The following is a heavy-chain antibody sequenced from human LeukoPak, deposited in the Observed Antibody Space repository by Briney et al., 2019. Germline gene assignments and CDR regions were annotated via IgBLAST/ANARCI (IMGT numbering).Heavy chain of an antibody. CDR2: ISGSGGST. V-gene: IGHV3-23*01. CDR1: GFTFGDYA. J-gene: IGHJ4*02. Sequence: PGRSLRLSCTASGFTFGDYAMSWFRQAPGKGLEWVSAISGSGGSTYYADSVKGRFTISRDNSKNTLYLQMNSLRAEDTAVYYCAKNLYYFDYWGQGTLVTVSS. CDR3: AKNLYYFDY.